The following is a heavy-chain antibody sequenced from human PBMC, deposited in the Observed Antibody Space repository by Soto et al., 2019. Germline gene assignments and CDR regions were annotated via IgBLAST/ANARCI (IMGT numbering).Heavy chain of an antibody. CDR2: ISSSSSYI. D-gene: IGHD2-15*01. CDR3: ATDRGGYIHGGLDY. CDR1: RFTFSSYS. J-gene: IGHJ4*02. Sequence: EVQLVESGGGLVKPGGSLRLSCAASRFTFSSYSMNWVRQAPGKGLEWVSSISSSSSYIYYADSVKGRCTISRDNAKNSLYLQMDSLRAEDTAVYYCATDRGGYIHGGLDYWGQGTLVTVSS. V-gene: IGHV3-21*01.